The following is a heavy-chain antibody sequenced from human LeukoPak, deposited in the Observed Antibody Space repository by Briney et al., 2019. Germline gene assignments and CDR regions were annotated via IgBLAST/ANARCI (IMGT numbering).Heavy chain of an antibody. CDR2: IYYSGST. D-gene: IGHD5-18*01. V-gene: IGHV4-61*08. CDR3: ARVLAYSYGSGGHAFDI. CDR1: GGSISSGGYS. J-gene: IGHJ3*02. Sequence: SETLSLTCAVSGGSISSGGYSWSWIRQPPGKGLEWIGYIYYSGSTNYNPSLKSRVTISVDTSKNQFSLKLSSVTAADTAVYYCARVLAYSYGSGGHAFDIWGQGTMVTVSS.